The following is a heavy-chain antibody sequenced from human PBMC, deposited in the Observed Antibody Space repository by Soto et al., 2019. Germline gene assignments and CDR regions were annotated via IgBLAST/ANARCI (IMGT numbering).Heavy chain of an antibody. V-gene: IGHV4-61*01. CDR3: ARGVLTTVTTFYY. D-gene: IGHD4-17*01. J-gene: IGHJ4*02. CDR2: IYYSGST. Sequence: LSLTCTVSGGSVSSGSYYWSWIRQPPGKGLEWIGYIYYSGSTNYNPSLKSRVTISVDTSKNQFSLKLSSVTAADTAVYYCARGVLTTVTTFYYWGQGTLVTVSS. CDR1: GGSVSSGSYY.